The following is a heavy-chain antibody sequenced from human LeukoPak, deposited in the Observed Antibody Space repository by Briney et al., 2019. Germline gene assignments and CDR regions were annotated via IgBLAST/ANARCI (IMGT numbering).Heavy chain of an antibody. V-gene: IGHV4-4*07. D-gene: IGHD5-18*01. CDR3: ARRRGYSYGTRTHFDY. CDR2: IYTSGST. CDR1: GGSISSYY. J-gene: IGHJ4*02. Sequence: SETLSLTCTVSGGSISSYYWSWIRQPAGKGLEWIGRIYTSGSTNYNPSLKGRVTMSVDTSKNQFSLKLSSVTAADTAVYYCARRRGYSYGTRTHFDYWGQGTLVTVSS.